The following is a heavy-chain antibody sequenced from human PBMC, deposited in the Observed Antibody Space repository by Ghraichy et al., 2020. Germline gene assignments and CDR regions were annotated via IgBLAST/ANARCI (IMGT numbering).Heavy chain of an antibody. Sequence: SETLSLTCAVYDGSFSGYYWSWIRQPPGKGLEWIGEINHSGSTNYNPSLKSRVTISVDTSKNQFSLKLSSVTAADTAVYYCARSARSGWASRTFDIWGQGTMVTVSS. D-gene: IGHD6-19*01. V-gene: IGHV4-34*01. CDR1: DGSFSGYY. J-gene: IGHJ3*02. CDR3: ARSARSGWASRTFDI. CDR2: INHSGST.